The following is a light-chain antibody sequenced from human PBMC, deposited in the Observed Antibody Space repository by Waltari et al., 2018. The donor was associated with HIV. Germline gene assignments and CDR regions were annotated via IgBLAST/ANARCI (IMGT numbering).Light chain of an antibody. V-gene: IGKV1-39*01. CDR3: QQSYSSPT. Sequence: DIQMTQSPSPLSASIRDSVTITCRASQNISHYLNWYQQKPGKAPTALISTATTLQSGVPLRFRGSGSGTDFTLTITSLRPDDFATYFCQQSYSSPTFGPGTTVDIK. CDR2: TAT. CDR1: QNISHY. J-gene: IGKJ3*01.